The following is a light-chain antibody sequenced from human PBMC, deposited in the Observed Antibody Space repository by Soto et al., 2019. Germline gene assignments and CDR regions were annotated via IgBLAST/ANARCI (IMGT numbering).Light chain of an antibody. Sequence: EILMTQSPSTLSVSPGERATLSCRASQSVSSNVAWSQQKPGQAPRLLIYGASTRANGIPARFTGSGSGTDFSLTISSLEPEDSAVYYCQQRGIWPTFGQGTKVDIK. CDR1: QSVSSN. V-gene: IGKV3-11*01. CDR2: GAS. CDR3: QQRGIWPT. J-gene: IGKJ1*01.